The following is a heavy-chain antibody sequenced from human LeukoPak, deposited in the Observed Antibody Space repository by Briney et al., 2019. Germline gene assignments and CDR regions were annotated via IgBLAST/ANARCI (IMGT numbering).Heavy chain of an antibody. CDR3: ATAPYSSSWYPPAEYFQH. Sequence: PSETLSLTCTVSGGSISSGGYYWSWIRQHPGKGLEWIGYIYYSGSTYYNPSLKSRVTISVDTSKNQSSLKLSSVTAADTAVYYCATAPYSSSWYPPAEYFQHWGQGTLVTVSS. CDR2: IYYSGST. CDR1: GGSISSGGYY. D-gene: IGHD6-13*01. J-gene: IGHJ1*01. V-gene: IGHV4-31*03.